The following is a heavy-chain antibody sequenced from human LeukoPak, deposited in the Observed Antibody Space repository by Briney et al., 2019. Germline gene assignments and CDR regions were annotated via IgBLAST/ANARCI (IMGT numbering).Heavy chain of an antibody. J-gene: IGHJ5*02. CDR1: GGSFSSSY. Sequence: PSETLSLTCTVSGGSFSSSYWSWVRQPPGKGLEWIAYICYTGSTNYNPSLKGRVTISLDTSKNQFSLKLSSVTAADTAVYYCARGTSGSYYGVWFDPWGQGTLVTVSS. V-gene: IGHV4-59*01. CDR3: ARGTSGSYYGVWFDP. D-gene: IGHD1-26*01. CDR2: ICYTGST.